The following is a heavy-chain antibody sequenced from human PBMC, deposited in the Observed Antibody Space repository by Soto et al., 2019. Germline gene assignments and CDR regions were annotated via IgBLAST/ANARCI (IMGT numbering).Heavy chain of an antibody. V-gene: IGHV3-23*01. CDR2: ISSTGGTT. CDR3: ARAEVREVAATYYFAS. J-gene: IGHJ4*02. CDR1: GFTFGNYP. Sequence: EVQLLESGGGLIQPGGSLRLSCAASGFTFGNYPMSWVRQAPGKGLEWVSIISSTGGTTFYADSVKGRFTISRDSFSNTLYLHMNSLRAEDTAIYYCARAEVREVAATYYFASWGQGTLVTVSS. D-gene: IGHD6-19*01.